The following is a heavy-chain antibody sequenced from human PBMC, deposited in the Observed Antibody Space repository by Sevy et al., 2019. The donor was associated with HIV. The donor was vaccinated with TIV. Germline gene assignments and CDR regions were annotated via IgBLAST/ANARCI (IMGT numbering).Heavy chain of an antibody. V-gene: IGHV4-34*01. CDR2: INHSGST. D-gene: IGHD4-17*01. Sequence: SETLSLTCAVYGGSFSGYYWSWIRQPPGKGLEWIGEINHSGSTNYNPYLKSRVTISVDTSKNQFSLKLSSVTAADTAVYYCARFYGGNSGGMDVWGQGTTVTVSS. CDR1: GGSFSGYY. J-gene: IGHJ6*02. CDR3: ARFYGGNSGGMDV.